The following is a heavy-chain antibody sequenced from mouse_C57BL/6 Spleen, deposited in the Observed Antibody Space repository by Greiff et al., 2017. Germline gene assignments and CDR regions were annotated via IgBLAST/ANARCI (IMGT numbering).Heavy chain of an antibody. Sequence: LQESGAELVKPGASVKISCKASGYAFSSYWMNWVKQRPGKGLEWIGQIYPGDGDTNYNGKFKGKATLTADKSSSTAYMQLSSLTSEDSAVYFCAVVATPYYFDYWGQGTSLTVSS. J-gene: IGHJ2*02. CDR1: GYAFSSYW. V-gene: IGHV1-80*01. D-gene: IGHD1-1*01. CDR3: AVVATPYYFDY. CDR2: IYPGDGDT.